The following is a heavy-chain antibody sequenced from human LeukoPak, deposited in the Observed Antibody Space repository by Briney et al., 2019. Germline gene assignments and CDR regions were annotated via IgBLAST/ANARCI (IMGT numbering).Heavy chain of an antibody. Sequence: ASVKVSCKASGGTFSSYAISWVQQAPGQGLEWMGGIIPIFGTANYAQKFQGRVTITADESTSTAYMELSSLRSEDTAVYYCATPIAVAGIFDYWGQGTLVTVSS. CDR1: GGTFSSYA. CDR3: ATPIAVAGIFDY. CDR2: IIPIFGTA. D-gene: IGHD6-19*01. V-gene: IGHV1-69*13. J-gene: IGHJ4*02.